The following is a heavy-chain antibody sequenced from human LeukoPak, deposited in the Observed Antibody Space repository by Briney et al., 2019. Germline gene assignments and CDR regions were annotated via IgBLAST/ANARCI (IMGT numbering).Heavy chain of an antibody. V-gene: IGHV3-30*01. CDR3: ARDSTYYYDSGSSGPHYFDF. J-gene: IGHJ4*02. Sequence: GRSLRLSCAASGFTFSSYAMHWVRQAPGKGLEGVALISYHGDITYYADSVKGRFTLSRDNSKTTLFLQLNSLRAEETAVYYCARDSTYYYDSGSSGPHYFDFWGQGTLVTVSS. CDR1: GFTFSSYA. CDR2: ISYHGDIT. D-gene: IGHD3-10*01.